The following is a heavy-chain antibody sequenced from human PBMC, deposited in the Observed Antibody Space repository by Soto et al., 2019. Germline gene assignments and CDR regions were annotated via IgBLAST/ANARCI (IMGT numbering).Heavy chain of an antibody. J-gene: IGHJ4*02. CDR3: ATSYGSGYRAFDY. CDR2: VNPMLGMS. CDR1: GDTFNFHS. Sequence: QVQLVQSGAAVKRPGSSVKVSCKASGDTFNFHSINWVRQAPGLGLEWMGRVNPMLGMSNYAQRFQGRVTMTADKSTSTAYMELSGLRSEDTAIYYCATSYGSGYRAFDYWGQGALVTVSS. D-gene: IGHD3-10*01. V-gene: IGHV1-69*04.